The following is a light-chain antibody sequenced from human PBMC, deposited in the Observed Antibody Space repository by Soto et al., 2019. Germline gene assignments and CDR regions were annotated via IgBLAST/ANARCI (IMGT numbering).Light chain of an antibody. Sequence: EVVLTQSPVTLSVSPGERATLFCRASQSVRSHLAWFQQKPGQAPNLLIFGASTRATGVPARFSGSESGTEFTLTISSLQSEDVGLYFCQQYNDWPRTFGGGTNVDIK. J-gene: IGKJ4*02. CDR2: GAS. CDR3: QQYNDWPRT. V-gene: IGKV3-15*01. CDR1: QSVRSH.